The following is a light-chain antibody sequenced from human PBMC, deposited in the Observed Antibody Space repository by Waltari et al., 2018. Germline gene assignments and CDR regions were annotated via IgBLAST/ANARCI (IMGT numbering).Light chain of an antibody. J-gene: IGLJ3*02. CDR3: CSYAGSYTWV. CDR1: SSDVGKYNL. CDR2: DDN. Sequence: QSALTQPASVSGSPGYSITISCPGTSSDVGKYNLVSWYQQYPGKAPKVMIYDDNKRPSGVSDRFSGSKSGNTASLTISGVQAEDEADYYCCSYAGSYTWVFGGGTKLTVL. V-gene: IGLV2-23*01.